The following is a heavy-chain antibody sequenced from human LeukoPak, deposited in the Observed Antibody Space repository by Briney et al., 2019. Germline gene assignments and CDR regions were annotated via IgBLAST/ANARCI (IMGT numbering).Heavy chain of an antibody. Sequence: HGESLKISCKGSGYSFTSYWIGWVRQMPGKGLEWMGIIYPGDSDTRYSPSFQGQVTISADKSISPAYLQWSSLKASDTAMYYCARFSGGYYTGGYFDYWGQGTLVTVSS. CDR3: ARFSGGYYTGGYFDY. CDR2: IYPGDSDT. D-gene: IGHD3-3*01. J-gene: IGHJ4*02. V-gene: IGHV5-51*01. CDR1: GYSFTSYW.